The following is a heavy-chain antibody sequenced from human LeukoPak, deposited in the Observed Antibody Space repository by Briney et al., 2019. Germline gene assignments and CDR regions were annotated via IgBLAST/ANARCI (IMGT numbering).Heavy chain of an antibody. CDR1: GYTFTGYY. D-gene: IGHD5-12*01. V-gene: IGHV1-2*02. Sequence: ASVKVSCKASGYTFTGYYMHWVRQAPGQGLEWMGWINPNSGGTNYAQKFQGRVTMTRDTSISTAYMELSRLRSDDTAVYYCARRGGGYDSNYYYYYMDVWGKGTTVTISS. CDR3: ARRGGGYDSNYYYYYMDV. J-gene: IGHJ6*03. CDR2: INPNSGGT.